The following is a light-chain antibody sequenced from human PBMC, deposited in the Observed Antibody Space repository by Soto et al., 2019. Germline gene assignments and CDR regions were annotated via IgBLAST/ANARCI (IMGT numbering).Light chain of an antibody. V-gene: IGLV1-51*02. CDR3: AAWDTSLSGGV. J-gene: IGLJ3*02. CDR1: SSNIGSDF. Sequence: QSVLTQPPSVSAAPGQKVTISCSGSSSNIGSDFVSWYQQLPGTAPQLLIYENNKRPSGIPDRFSGSKSATSATLGITGPQTGDEADYYCAAWDTSLSGGVFGGGTKLTVL. CDR2: ENN.